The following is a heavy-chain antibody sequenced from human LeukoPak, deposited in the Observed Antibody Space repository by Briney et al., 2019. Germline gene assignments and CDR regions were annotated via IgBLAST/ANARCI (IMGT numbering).Heavy chain of an antibody. J-gene: IGHJ4*02. CDR3: ARLDISTTWYAFDY. Sequence: SETLSLTCTVSGGSISSSSYYWSWIRQPPGKGLEWIAEIYHDGNTNYNPSLKSRVTISVDTSNNHFSLKLTSVTAADTAVYYCARLDISTTWYAFDYWGQGTLVTVSS. V-gene: IGHV4-39*02. CDR1: GGSISSSSYY. CDR2: IYHDGNT. D-gene: IGHD5-12*01.